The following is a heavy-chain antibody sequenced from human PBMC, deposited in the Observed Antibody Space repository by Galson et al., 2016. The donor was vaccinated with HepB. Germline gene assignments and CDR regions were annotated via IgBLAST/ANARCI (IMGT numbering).Heavy chain of an antibody. V-gene: IGHV3-23*01. CDR1: GFTFSAFA. D-gene: IGHD6-19*01. CDR2: LSAGGDRT. J-gene: IGHJ3*02. CDR3: ARGPYKQWLGNDAFDT. Sequence: SLRLSCAASGFTFSAFAMAWLRQAPGKGLEWVSALSAGGDRTYYADSVRGRLIISRDNSKNALFLQMDTLRAEDTAVYYCARGPYKQWLGNDAFDTWGQGTMVTVSS.